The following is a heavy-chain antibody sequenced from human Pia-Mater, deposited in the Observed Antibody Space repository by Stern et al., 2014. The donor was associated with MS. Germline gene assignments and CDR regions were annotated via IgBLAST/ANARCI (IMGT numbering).Heavy chain of an antibody. D-gene: IGHD5-12*01. J-gene: IGHJ6*02. Sequence: QMQLVQSGAEVRKPGASVKVSCKASGSTFTSHTFTWVRQAPGQGLEWVGWISAYNGNTNYAQRLKGRVSLTTDTSTRTASMELRSLRSDDSAVYFCAISGSTHYHYSVDVWGQGTTVTVSS. CDR1: GSTFTSHT. CDR2: ISAYNGNT. CDR3: AISGSTHYHYSVDV. V-gene: IGHV1-18*04.